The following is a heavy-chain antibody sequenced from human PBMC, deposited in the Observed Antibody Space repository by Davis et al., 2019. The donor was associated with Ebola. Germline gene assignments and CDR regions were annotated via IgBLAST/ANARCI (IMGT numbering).Heavy chain of an antibody. CDR1: GFTFADYA. V-gene: IGHV3-20*01. Sequence: GGSLRLSCAASGFTFADYAMTWVRQAPGKGLEWVSGINWNGGSSGYADSVKGRFTISRDNAKNSLYLQMNSLRVEDTAFYHCARVNALSGYSRFDSWGQGILVTVSS. J-gene: IGHJ5*01. D-gene: IGHD3-22*01. CDR2: INWNGGSS. CDR3: ARVNALSGYSRFDS.